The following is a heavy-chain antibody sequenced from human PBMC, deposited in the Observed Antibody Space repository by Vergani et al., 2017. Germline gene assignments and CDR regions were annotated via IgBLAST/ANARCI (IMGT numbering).Heavy chain of an antibody. CDR2: IYTSGST. V-gene: IGHV4-4*07. D-gene: IGHD3-3*01. CDR3: AGNEFWSGYYRGVSDY. J-gene: IGHJ4*02. CDR1: GGSISSYY. Sequence: QVQLQESGPGLVKPSETLSLTCTVSGGSISSYYWSWIRQPAGKGLEWIGRIYTSGSTNYNPSLKSRVTMSVDTSKNQFSLKLSSVTAADTSVYYCAGNEFWSGYYRGVSDYWGQGTLVTVSS.